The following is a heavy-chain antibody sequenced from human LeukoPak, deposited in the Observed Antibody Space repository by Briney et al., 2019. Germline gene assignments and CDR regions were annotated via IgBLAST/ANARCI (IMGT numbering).Heavy chain of an antibody. J-gene: IGHJ4*02. V-gene: IGHV3-30-3*01. D-gene: IGHD3-22*01. CDR3: AKGFGRYDSSGYYYV. CDR1: GLTFSSSA. CDR2: ISYDGSNK. Sequence: GGSLRLSCAASGLTFSSSAMHWVRQAPDKGLEWVAVISYDGSNKYYADSVKGRFTISRDNSKNTLYLQMNSLRAEDTAVYCCAKGFGRYDSSGYYYVWGQGTLVTVSS.